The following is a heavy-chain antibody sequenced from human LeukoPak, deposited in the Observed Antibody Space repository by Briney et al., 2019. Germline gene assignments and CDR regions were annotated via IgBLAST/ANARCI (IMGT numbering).Heavy chain of an antibody. J-gene: IGHJ4*02. CDR1: GVTFSSYS. D-gene: IGHD5-24*01. CDR2: ISSSSSYI. V-gene: IGHV3-21*01. Sequence: GGSLRLSCAASGVTFSSYSMNWVRKAPGKGLEWVSSISSSSSYIYYADSVKGRFTISGDNAKNSLYLQMNSLRAEDTAVYYCARVEFRDGYNQWGQGTLVTVSS. CDR3: ARVEFRDGYNQ.